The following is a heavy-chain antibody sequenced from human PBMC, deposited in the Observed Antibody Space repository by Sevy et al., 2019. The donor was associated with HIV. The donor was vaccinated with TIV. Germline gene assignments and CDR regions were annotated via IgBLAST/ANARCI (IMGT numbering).Heavy chain of an antibody. D-gene: IGHD1-1*01. CDR2: ISYDGSNK. Sequence: GGSLRLSCAASGFTFSDYSMHWVRQAPGKGLEWVATISYDGSNKHYADSVKGRFTLSRDNSKNSHFLQMNGLRAEDTAVDYCALERLSSNVAEYFQNWGQGTLVTVSS. J-gene: IGHJ1*01. V-gene: IGHV3-30-3*01. CDR3: ALERLSSNVAEYFQN. CDR1: GFTFSDYS.